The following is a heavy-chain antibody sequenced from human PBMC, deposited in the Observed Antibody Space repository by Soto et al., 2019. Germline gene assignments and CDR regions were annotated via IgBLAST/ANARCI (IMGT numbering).Heavy chain of an antibody. CDR1: GFTFDDYG. D-gene: IGHD4-17*01. J-gene: IGHJ6*03. CDR3: ARVKDYGDYKGNKYYYMDV. CDR2: INWNGGST. V-gene: IGHV3-20*01. Sequence: PGGSLRLSCAASGFTFDDYGMSWVRQAPGKGLEWVSGINWNGGSTGYADSVKGRFTISRDNAKNSLYLQMNSLRAEDTALYHCARVKDYGDYKGNKYYYMDVWGKGTTVTVSS.